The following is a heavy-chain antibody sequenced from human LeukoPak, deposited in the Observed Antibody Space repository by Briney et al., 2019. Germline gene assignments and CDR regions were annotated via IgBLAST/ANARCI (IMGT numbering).Heavy chain of an antibody. CDR2: ISSSSGTI. CDR3: ASRPSNWGFDY. D-gene: IGHD7-27*01. V-gene: IGHV3-48*01. J-gene: IGHJ4*02. Sequence: PGGSLRLSCAASGFTFSNYWMNWVRQAPGKGLEWVSYISSSSGTIYYADSVKGRFTISRDNAKNSLYLQMNSLRAEDTAVYYCASRPSNWGFDYWGQGTLVTVSS. CDR1: GFTFSNYW.